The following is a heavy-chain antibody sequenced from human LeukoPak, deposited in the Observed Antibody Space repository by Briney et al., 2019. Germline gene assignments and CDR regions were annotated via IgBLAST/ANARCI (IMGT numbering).Heavy chain of an antibody. CDR3: VRHGYGRVGDFQH. J-gene: IGHJ1*01. CDR2: IYPGDSDT. D-gene: IGHD6-13*01. CDR1: GYRFTSYW. Sequence: GESLKISCKGSGYRFTSYWIGWVRQMPGKGLEWMGIIYPGDSDTRYSPSFRGQVTISADKSISTAYLQWSSLKGSDTAMYYCVRHGYGRVGDFQHWGQGTLVTVSS. V-gene: IGHV5-51*01.